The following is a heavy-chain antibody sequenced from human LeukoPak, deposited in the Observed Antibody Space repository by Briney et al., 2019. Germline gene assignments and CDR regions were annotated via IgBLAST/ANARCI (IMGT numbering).Heavy chain of an antibody. CDR3: AREGRDGYFDY. D-gene: IGHD5-24*01. Sequence: SETLSLTCTVSGGSISSYYWSWIRQPRGKGLEWIGYIYYSGSTNYNPSLKSRVTISVDTSKNQFSLKLSSVTAADTAVYYCAREGRDGYFDYWGQGTLVTVSS. CDR1: GGSISSYY. J-gene: IGHJ4*02. V-gene: IGHV4-59*01. CDR2: IYYSGST.